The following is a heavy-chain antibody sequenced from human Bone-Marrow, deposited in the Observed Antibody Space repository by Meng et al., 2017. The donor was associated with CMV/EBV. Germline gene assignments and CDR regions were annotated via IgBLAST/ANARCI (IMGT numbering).Heavy chain of an antibody. CDR2: IYYSGST. J-gene: IGHJ6*02. D-gene: IGHD6-13*01. CDR1: GGSISSYY. V-gene: IGHV4-59*01. CDR3: AGIAAAGTLWYYYYGMDV. Sequence: ESLKISCTVSGGSISSYYWSWIRQPPGKGLEWIGYIYYSGSTNYNPSLKSRVTISVDTSKNQFSLKLSSVTAADTAVYYCAGIAAAGTLWYYYYGMDVWGQGTTVTVSS.